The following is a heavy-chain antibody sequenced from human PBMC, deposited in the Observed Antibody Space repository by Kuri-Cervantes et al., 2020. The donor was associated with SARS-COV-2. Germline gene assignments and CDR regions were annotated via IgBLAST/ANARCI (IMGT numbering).Heavy chain of an antibody. V-gene: IGHV3-11*01. CDR1: GFTFSDYY. J-gene: IGHJ6*02. Sequence: GESLKISCAASGFTFSDYYMSWIRQAPGKGLEWVPYISSSGSTIYYADSVKGRFTISRDNAKNSLYLQMNSLRAEDTAVYYCARGAHDYYYYGMDVWGQGTTVTVSS. CDR2: ISSSGSTI. CDR3: ARGAHDYYYYGMDV.